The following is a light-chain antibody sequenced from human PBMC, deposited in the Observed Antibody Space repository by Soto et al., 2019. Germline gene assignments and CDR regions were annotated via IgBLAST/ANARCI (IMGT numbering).Light chain of an antibody. CDR1: SSNIGSNY. CDR3: AAWDDSLSGGVV. V-gene: IGLV1-47*01. CDR2: RNN. J-gene: IGLJ2*01. Sequence: QSVLTQPPSASGTPGQRVTISCSGSSSNIGSNYVYWYQQLPGTAPKLLIYRNNQRPSGVPDRFSGSKSGTSASLAISGLRSEDEADYYCAAWDDSLSGGVVFGGVTKLTVL.